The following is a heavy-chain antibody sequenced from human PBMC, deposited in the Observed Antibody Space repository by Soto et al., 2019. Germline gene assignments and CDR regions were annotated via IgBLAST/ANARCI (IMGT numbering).Heavy chain of an antibody. CDR1: GFSFSDYF. J-gene: IGHJ4*02. D-gene: IGHD5-18*01. CDR2: INPSGDSR. V-gene: IGHV1-46*01. CDR3: ARDREDGYSAASPFDY. Sequence: ASVKVSCKASGFSFSDYFMHWVRQAPGQGLEWMGIINPSGDSRNYAQKLQGRVTMTTDTSTSTAYMELRSLRSDDTAVYYCARDREDGYSAASPFDYWGQGTLVTVSS.